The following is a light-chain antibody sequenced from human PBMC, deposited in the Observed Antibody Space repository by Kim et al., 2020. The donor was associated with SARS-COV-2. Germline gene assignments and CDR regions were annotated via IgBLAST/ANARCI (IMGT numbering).Light chain of an antibody. CDR3: ASWDSSLNGVL. V-gene: IGLV1-44*01. CDR2: TDN. J-gene: IGLJ2*01. CDR1: KSNIGTNF. Sequence: GRRVTISCSGTKSNIGTNFLWWYKQLPGTAPELLIHTDNQRSSGVPDRFSASKSDTSASLAISGLQADDEADYFCASWDSSLNGVLFGGGTQLTVL.